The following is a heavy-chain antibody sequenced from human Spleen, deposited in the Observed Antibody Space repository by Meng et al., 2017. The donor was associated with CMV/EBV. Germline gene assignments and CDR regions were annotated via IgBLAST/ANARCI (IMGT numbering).Heavy chain of an antibody. J-gene: IGHJ4*02. V-gene: IGHV4-34*01. D-gene: IGHD3-22*01. CDR2: INHSGST. CDR3: ARAGYYYDSSGYYNFDY. Sequence: GGSFSGYYWSWIRQPPGKGLEWIGEINHSGSTNYNPSLKSRVTISVDTSKNQFSLKLSSVTAADTAVYYCARAGYYYDSSGYYNFDYWGQGTLVTVSS. CDR1: GGSFSGYY.